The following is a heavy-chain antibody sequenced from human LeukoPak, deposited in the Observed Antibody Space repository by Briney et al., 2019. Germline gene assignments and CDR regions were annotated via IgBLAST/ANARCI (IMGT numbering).Heavy chain of an antibody. D-gene: IGHD5-12*01. J-gene: IGHJ5*02. CDR2: ISSSSSYI. V-gene: IGHV3-21*01. Sequence: GGALRLSCAASGFTFSSYSMNWVRQAPGKGLEWVSSISSSSSYIYYADSVKGRFTISRDNAKNSLYLQMNSLRAEDTAVYYCARDFLDSGHGDWFDPWGQGTLVTVSS. CDR1: GFTFSSYS. CDR3: ARDFLDSGHGDWFDP.